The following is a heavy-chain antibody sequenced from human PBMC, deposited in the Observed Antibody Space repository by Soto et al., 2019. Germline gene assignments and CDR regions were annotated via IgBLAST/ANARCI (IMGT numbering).Heavy chain of an antibody. D-gene: IGHD3-3*01. Sequence: GGSLRLSCAASGFTFSSYAMSWVRRAPGKGLEWVSAISGSGGNTYYADSVKGRFTISRDNSKNTLYLQMNSLRAEDTAVYYCARGDFRDYFDYWGQGTLITVSS. CDR2: ISGSGGNT. V-gene: IGHV3-23*01. J-gene: IGHJ4*02. CDR1: GFTFSSYA. CDR3: ARGDFRDYFDY.